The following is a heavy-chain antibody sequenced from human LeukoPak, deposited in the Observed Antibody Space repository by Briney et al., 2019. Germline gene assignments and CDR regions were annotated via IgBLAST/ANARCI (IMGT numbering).Heavy chain of an antibody. V-gene: IGHV1-2*02. D-gene: IGHD3-3*01. J-gene: IGHJ6*02. CDR3: ATTKTDLLRFLEWPHYYYGMDV. CDR1: GYTFTGYY. Sequence: ASVKASCKASGYTFTGYYMRWVRQAPGQGLEWMGWINPNSGGTNYAQKFQGRVTMTRDTSISTAYMELSRLRSDDTAVYYCATTKTDLLRFLEWPHYYYGMDVWGQGTTVTVSS. CDR2: INPNSGGT.